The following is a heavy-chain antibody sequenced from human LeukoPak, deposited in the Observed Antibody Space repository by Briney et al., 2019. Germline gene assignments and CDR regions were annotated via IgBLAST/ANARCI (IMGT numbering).Heavy chain of an antibody. D-gene: IGHD2-15*01. CDR3: ARGECSGGSCLSTFDY. Sequence: PGGSLRLSCAASGFTFNNYGMSWVRQAPGKGLEWVSAISGSGGSAFYADSVKGRFTISRDNSKNTLYLQMNSLRAEDTAVYYCARGECSGGSCLSTFDYWGQGTLVTVSS. J-gene: IGHJ4*02. CDR1: GFTFNNYG. CDR2: ISGSGGSA. V-gene: IGHV3-23*01.